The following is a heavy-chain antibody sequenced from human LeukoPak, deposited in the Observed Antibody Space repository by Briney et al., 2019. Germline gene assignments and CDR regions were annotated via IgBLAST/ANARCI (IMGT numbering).Heavy chain of an antibody. Sequence: GGCLRLSCAASGFTFSTYSMNWVRQAPGKGLEWVSYINSSSSSIFYADSVKGRFTISRDDAKNSLYLQMNSLRAEDTAVYYCARGVKVRGVNYYAMDVWGQGTTVTVSS. CDR3: ARGVKVRGVNYYAMDV. CDR2: INSSSSSI. J-gene: IGHJ6*02. CDR1: GFTFSTYS. D-gene: IGHD3-10*01. V-gene: IGHV3-48*04.